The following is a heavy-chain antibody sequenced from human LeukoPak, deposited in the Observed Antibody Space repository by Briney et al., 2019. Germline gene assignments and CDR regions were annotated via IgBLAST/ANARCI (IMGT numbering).Heavy chain of an antibody. CDR2: IYYSGST. J-gene: IGHJ4*02. D-gene: IGHD3-22*01. CDR3: ARVPMIVVVTEYYFDY. V-gene: IGHV4-59*11. Sequence: SETLSLTCTVSGGSISSHYWSWVRQPPGKGLEWIGYIYYSGSTNYNPSLKSRVTISVDTSKNQFSLNLSSVTAADTAVYYSARVPMIVVVTEYYFDYWGQGTLVTVSS. CDR1: GGSISSHY.